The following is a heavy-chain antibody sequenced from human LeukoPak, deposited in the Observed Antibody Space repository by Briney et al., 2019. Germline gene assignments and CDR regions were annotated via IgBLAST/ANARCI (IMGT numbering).Heavy chain of an antibody. CDR1: GVSFSSYY. J-gene: IGHJ4*02. Sequence: PSETLSLTCAVYGVSFSSYYWSWLRQPPGKGLEWIGEINHSGSTNYNQSLKRRVTISVDTSKNQFSLKLSSVTAADTAVYYCAVYHYGSGSYHNHPNFDYWGQGTLVTVSS. V-gene: IGHV4-34*01. CDR3: AVYHYGSGSYHNHPNFDY. CDR2: INHSGST. D-gene: IGHD3-10*01.